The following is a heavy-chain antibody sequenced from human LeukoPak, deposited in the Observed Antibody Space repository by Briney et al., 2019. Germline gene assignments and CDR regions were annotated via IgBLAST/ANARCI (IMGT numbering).Heavy chain of an antibody. D-gene: IGHD3-10*01. V-gene: IGHV3-23*01. CDR2: SGSGGST. J-gene: IGHJ6*02. CDR3: AKSMVRGVKAPYGMDV. Sequence: SGSGGSTYYADSVKGRLTISRDNSKNTLYLQMNSLRAEDTAVYYCAKSMVRGVKAPYGMDVWGQGTTVTVSS.